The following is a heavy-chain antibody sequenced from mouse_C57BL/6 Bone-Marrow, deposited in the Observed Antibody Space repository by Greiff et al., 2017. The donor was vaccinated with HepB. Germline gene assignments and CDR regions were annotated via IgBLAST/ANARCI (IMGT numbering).Heavy chain of an antibody. CDR2: INTNNGGT. D-gene: IGHD2-10*02. J-gene: IGHJ3*01. CDR1: GYTFTDYN. V-gene: IGHV1-18*01. Sequence: EVQLVESGPELVKPGASVKIPCTASGYTFTDYNMDWVKQSHGKSLEWIGDINTNNGGTIYNQKFKGKATMTVDKSSSTAYMELRNLTSEDTAVYDCARYGAWFAYWGQGTLVTVSA. CDR3: ARYGAWFAY.